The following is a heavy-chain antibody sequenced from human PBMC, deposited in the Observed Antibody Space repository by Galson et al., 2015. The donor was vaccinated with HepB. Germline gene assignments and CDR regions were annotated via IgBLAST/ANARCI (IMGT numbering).Heavy chain of an antibody. J-gene: IGHJ5*02. CDR2: IIAYNGKT. CDR1: GYTFTSYG. CDR3: ARGTQLLSWFDP. Sequence: SVKVSCKASGYTFTSYGISWVRQAPGQGLEWMGWIIAYNGKTNYAQKLQGRVTMTTDTSTSTAYMELRSLRSDDTAVYYCARGTQLLSWFDPWGQGTLVTVSS. V-gene: IGHV1-18*01. D-gene: IGHD2-2*01.